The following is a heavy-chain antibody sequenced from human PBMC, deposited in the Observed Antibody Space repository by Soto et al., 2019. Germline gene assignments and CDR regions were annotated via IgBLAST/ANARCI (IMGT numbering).Heavy chain of an antibody. Sequence: QVTLKESGPVLVKPTETLTLTCTVSGFSLNNNNKMGVSWIRQPPGKALEWLAHIFTNDEKYYTTSLKSRLTISKDSSQSQVVLTMTNMDPVDTATYYCARMESAGFCVGTTCYSLWNHFDPWAQGTLVIVSS. D-gene: IGHD2-15*01. CDR1: GFSLNNNNKMG. J-gene: IGHJ5*02. CDR2: IFTNDEK. CDR3: ARMESAGFCVGTTCYSLWNHFDP. V-gene: IGHV2-26*01.